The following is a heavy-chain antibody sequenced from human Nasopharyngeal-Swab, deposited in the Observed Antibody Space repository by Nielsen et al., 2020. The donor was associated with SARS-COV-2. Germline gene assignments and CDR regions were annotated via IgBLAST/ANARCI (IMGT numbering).Heavy chain of an antibody. CDR1: GGSISSYY. J-gene: IGHJ4*02. CDR2: IYYSGST. CDR3: ARDYSSGWYFD. V-gene: IGHV4-59*08. Sequence: GSLRLSCTVSGGSISSYYWSWIRQPPGKGLEWIGYIYYSGSTNYNPSLKSRVTISVDTSKNQFSLKLSSVTAADTAVYYCARDYSSGWYFDWGQGTLVTVSS. D-gene: IGHD6-19*01.